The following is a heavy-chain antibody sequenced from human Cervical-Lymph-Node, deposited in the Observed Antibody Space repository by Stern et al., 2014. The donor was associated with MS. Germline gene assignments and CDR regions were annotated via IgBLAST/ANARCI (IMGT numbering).Heavy chain of an antibody. CDR2: FYPGDSDP. D-gene: IGHD3-10*01. V-gene: IGHV5-51*04. Sequence: VQLGQSGAEVKKPGESLRISCKGSGYGFTDYWIGWVRQVPGRGLGWMGPFYPGDSDPRSSPSSQGQAPISADQPIPPAYLQWRSLKASDTAIYYCARKTGGFDRWGQGTLVTVSS. CDR3: ARKTGGFDR. CDR1: GYGFTDYW. J-gene: IGHJ4*02.